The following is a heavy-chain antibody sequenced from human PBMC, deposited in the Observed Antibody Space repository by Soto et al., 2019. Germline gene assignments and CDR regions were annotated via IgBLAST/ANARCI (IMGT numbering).Heavy chain of an antibody. CDR3: ARAAPRYCSGGSCYSGRDY. CDR1: GGSFSGYY. J-gene: IGHJ4*01. CDR2: INHSGST. V-gene: IGHV4-34*01. D-gene: IGHD2-15*01. Sequence: QVQLQQWGAGLLKPSETLSLTCAVYGGSFSGYYWSWIRQPPGKGLKWIGEINHSGSTNYNPSLKSRVTISVDTSKNQFSLKLSSVTAADTAVYYCARAAPRYCSGGSCYSGRDYWGHGTLVTVSS.